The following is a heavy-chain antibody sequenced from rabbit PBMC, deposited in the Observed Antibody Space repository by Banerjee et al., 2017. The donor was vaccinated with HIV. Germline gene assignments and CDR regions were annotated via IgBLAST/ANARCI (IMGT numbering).Heavy chain of an antibody. CDR3: ARGYSYFYAGDAYALTRLDL. J-gene: IGHJ3*01. V-gene: IGHV1S45*01. CDR2: IYTGSSGYT. Sequence: QEQVEESGGDLVKPEGSLTLTCTASGFSFSSSYWICWVRQAPGKGLEWIGCIYTGSSGYTYYASWATGRFTISKTSSTTVTLQMTSLTAADTATYFCARGYSYFYAGDAYALTRLDLWGPGTLVTVS. CDR1: GFSFSSSYW. D-gene: IGHD6-1*01.